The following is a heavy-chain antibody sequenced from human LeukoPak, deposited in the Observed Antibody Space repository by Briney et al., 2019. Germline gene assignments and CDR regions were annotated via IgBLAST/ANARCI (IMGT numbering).Heavy chain of an antibody. CDR3: ARLSGRVVCSAGSCYIYS. CDR1: GSSFTSDW. Sequence: RGESLKISCKGSGSSFTSDWIGWVRQMPGKGLEWMGIIYPGDSDTRYSPSFQGQVPISADKSVNPAYLQWSSLKASDTAMYYYARLSGRVVCSAGSCYIYSWGQGTLVTVSS. V-gene: IGHV5-51*01. J-gene: IGHJ4*02. CDR2: IYPGDSDT. D-gene: IGHD2-15*01.